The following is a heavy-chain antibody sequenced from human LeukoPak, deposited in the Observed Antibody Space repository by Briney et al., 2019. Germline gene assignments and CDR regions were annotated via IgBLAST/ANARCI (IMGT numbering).Heavy chain of an antibody. CDR3: AREVGTMIPRYYYGMDV. J-gene: IGHJ6*02. CDR1: GGSISSGGYY. V-gene: IGHV4-31*03. Sequence: SQTLSLTCTVSGGSISSGGYYWSWIRQHPGKGLEWIGYIYYSGSTYYNPSLKSRVTISVDSSKNQFSLKLSSVTAADTAVYYCAREVGTMIPRYYYGMDVWGQGTTVTVSS. CDR2: IYYSGST. D-gene: IGHD3-22*01.